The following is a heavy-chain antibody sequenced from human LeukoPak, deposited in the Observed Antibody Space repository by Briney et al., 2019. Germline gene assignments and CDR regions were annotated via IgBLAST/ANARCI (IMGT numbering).Heavy chain of an antibody. CDR1: GGSFSNYY. Sequence: DPSETLSLTCAGYGGSFSNYYWSWIRQPPGKGLEWIGEINHSGSTNHNPSLKSRVTISVETSKNQSSLKLSSVTAADTAVYYCARVEVGVGPDYWGQGTLVTVSS. CDR3: ARVEVGVGPDY. J-gene: IGHJ4*02. V-gene: IGHV4-34*01. CDR2: INHSGST. D-gene: IGHD3-10*01.